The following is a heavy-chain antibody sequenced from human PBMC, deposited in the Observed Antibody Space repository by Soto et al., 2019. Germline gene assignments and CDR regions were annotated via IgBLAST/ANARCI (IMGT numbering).Heavy chain of an antibody. V-gene: IGHV4-34*01. CDR1: GGSFNGYH. CDR2: INHSGST. D-gene: IGHD3-22*01. J-gene: IGHJ4*02. CDR3: GRGIAMIVVVENDAPDKYYLDS. Sequence: KPSETLSLTCAVYGGSFNGYHWSWIRQPPGKGLEWIGEINHSGSTNYNPSLKSRATISVDTSKNQFSLKLSSVTAADTAVYYCGRGIAMIVVVENDAPDKYYLDSWGQGTLVTVSS.